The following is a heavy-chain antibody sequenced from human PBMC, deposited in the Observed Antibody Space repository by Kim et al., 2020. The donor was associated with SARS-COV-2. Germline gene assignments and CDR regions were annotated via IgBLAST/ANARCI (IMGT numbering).Heavy chain of an antibody. J-gene: IGHJ1*01. V-gene: IGHV3-15*01. D-gene: IGHD3-10*01. CDR1: GFIFNNAW. CDR3: TTVLVRGVMSFHH. CDR2: IKSITDGGAT. Sequence: GGSLRLSCAGSGFIFNNAWMSWVRQAPGKGLEWVGRIKSITDGGATEYIAPVKGRFTISRDDSKNTVYLQMNSLKIEDTAVYYCTTVLVRGVMSFHHWGQGTLVTVSS.